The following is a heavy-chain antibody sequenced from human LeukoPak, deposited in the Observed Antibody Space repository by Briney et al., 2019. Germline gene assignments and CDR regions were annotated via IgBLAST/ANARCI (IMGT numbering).Heavy chain of an antibody. D-gene: IGHD4-23*01. Sequence: ASVKVSCKASGYTFTSYAMNWVRQAPGQGLEWMGWINTNTGNPTYAQGFTGRFVFSLDTSVSTAYLQISSLKAEDTAVYYCAGGNNYGGNSDGWALYYYGMDVWGQGTTVTVSS. V-gene: IGHV7-4-1*02. CDR3: AGGNNYGGNSDGWALYYYGMDV. J-gene: IGHJ6*02. CDR1: GYTFTSYA. CDR2: INTNTGNP.